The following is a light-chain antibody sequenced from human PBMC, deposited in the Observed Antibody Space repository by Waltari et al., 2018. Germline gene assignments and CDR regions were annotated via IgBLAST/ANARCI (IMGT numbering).Light chain of an antibody. V-gene: IGLV1-47*01. CDR2: RNN. Sequence: QSVLTQPPSASGTPGQRVTISCSGSSPTIGSSYVHWYQQLPGTAPKLLIYRNNQRPSGVPDRFSGSKSGTSASLAISGLRSEDEADYYCAAGWDYSLGAVPFGGGTKLTVL. CDR1: SPTIGSSY. J-gene: IGLJ2*01. CDR3: AAGWDYSLGAVP.